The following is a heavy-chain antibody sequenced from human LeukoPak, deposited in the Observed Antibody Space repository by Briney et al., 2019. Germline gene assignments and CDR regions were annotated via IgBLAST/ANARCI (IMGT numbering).Heavy chain of an antibody. V-gene: IGHV3-52*01. D-gene: IGHD3-3*01. CDR2: IKCDGSEK. Sequence: SGGSLRLSCAASGFTFSSSWMHWVCQAPEKGLEWVADIKCDGSEKYYVDSVKGRLTISRDNAKNSLYLQMNSLRAEDTAVYYCARGLRFLEWLSGNDAFDIWGQGTMVTVSS. J-gene: IGHJ3*02. CDR3: ARGLRFLEWLSGNDAFDI. CDR1: GFTFSSSW.